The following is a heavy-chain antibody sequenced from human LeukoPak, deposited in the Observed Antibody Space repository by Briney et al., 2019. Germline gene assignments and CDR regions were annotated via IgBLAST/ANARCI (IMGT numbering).Heavy chain of an antibody. CDR1: GGSISSGGYY. CDR2: IYYSGST. V-gene: IGHV4-31*03. D-gene: IGHD5-18*01. Sequence: SETLSLTCTVSGGSISSGGYYWSWLRQHPGKGLEWIGYIYYSGSTYYHPSLKSRVTISVDTSKNQFSLKLSSVTAADTAVYYCARVSRIPLWSSGFDYWGQGTLVTVSS. J-gene: IGHJ4*02. CDR3: ARVSRIPLWSSGFDY.